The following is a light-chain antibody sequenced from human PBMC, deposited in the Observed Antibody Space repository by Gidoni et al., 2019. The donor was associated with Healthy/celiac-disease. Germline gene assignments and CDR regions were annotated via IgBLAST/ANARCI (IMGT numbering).Light chain of an antibody. CDR2: AAS. V-gene: IGKV1-27*01. CDR3: QKYNSAPWT. CDR1: QGISNY. J-gene: IGKJ1*01. Sequence: IQRTQSPSSLSASVGDRVTITCRESQGISNYLAWYQQKPGKVPQLLIDAASTLQYGVPSRFSGSGAGTDFTLTISSLQPEDGATYYCQKYNSAPWTFGQXTKVEIK.